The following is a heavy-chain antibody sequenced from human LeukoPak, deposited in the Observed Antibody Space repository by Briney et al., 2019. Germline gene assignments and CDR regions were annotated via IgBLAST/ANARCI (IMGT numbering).Heavy chain of an antibody. D-gene: IGHD2-2*01. J-gene: IGHJ4*02. V-gene: IGHV1-69*04. Sequence: SVKASCKASGGTFSSYAISWVRQAPGQGLEWMGRIIPILGIANYAQKFQGRVTITADKSTSTAYMELSSLRSEDTAVYYCARDSRLGYCSSTSCYVDYWGQGTLSPSPQ. CDR3: ARDSRLGYCSSTSCYVDY. CDR1: GGTFSSYA. CDR2: IIPILGIA.